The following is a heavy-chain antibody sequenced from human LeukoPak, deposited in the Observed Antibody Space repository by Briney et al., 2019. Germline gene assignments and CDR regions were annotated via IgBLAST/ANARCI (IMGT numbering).Heavy chain of an antibody. Sequence: PSETLSLTCAVYGGSFSGYYWSWIRQPPGKGLEWIGYIHYSGSTNYNPSLKSRVTTSVDTSKNQFSLKLSSVTAADTAVYYCARDSYDYDSSGYSDYWGQGTLVTVSS. J-gene: IGHJ4*02. D-gene: IGHD3-22*01. CDR1: GGSFSGYY. V-gene: IGHV4-34*11. CDR2: IHYSGST. CDR3: ARDSYDYDSSGYSDY.